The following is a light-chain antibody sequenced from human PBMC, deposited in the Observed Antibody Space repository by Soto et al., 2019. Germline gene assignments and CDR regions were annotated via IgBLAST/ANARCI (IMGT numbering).Light chain of an antibody. CDR2: KAS. V-gene: IGKV1-5*03. CDR3: QQYNSYLT. Sequence: DIQMTQSPSTLSASVGDRVTITCRASQSISTWLAWYQQKPGKAPNLLIYKASSLQSGVPSRFSGSGSGTEFTLTISSLQPEDFATYYCQQYNSYLTFGGGTKVEIK. J-gene: IGKJ4*01. CDR1: QSISTW.